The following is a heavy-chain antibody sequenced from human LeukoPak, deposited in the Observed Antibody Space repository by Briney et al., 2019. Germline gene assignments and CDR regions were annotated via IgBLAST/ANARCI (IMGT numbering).Heavy chain of an antibody. J-gene: IGHJ5*02. CDR1: GFRFNSYE. CDR2: ITSSGSSI. D-gene: IGHD1-1*01. CDR3: ARLTGATTGGFDP. V-gene: IGHV3-48*03. Sequence: GGSLRLSCAASGFRFNSYEMNWVRQAPGKGLEWLSYITSSGSSIYYADSVKGRFTISRDNAKSSLYLQMNSLRAEDTAVYYCARLTGATTGGFDPWGQGTLVTVSS.